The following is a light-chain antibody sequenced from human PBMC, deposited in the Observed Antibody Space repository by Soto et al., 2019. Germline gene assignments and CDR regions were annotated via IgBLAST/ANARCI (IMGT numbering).Light chain of an antibody. CDR2: QDS. J-gene: IGLJ2*01. V-gene: IGLV3-1*01. CDR1: ELGDKY. CDR3: QAWDSSTVV. Sequence: SYELTQPPSVSVYPGQTASITCSGDELGDKYVCWYQQQSGQSPVLVIYQDSKRPSGIPERFSGSNSGNTATLTISGTQAMDEADYYCQAWDSSTVVFGGGTKLTVL.